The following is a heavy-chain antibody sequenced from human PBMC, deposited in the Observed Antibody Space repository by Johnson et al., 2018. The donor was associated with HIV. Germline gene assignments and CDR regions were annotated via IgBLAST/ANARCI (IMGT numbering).Heavy chain of an antibody. CDR1: GLTFSNYG. J-gene: IGHJ3*02. CDR3: AREKIRAFDI. CDR2: IWYDGSEK. V-gene: IGHV3-33*08. Sequence: QMQLVESGGGVVQPGTSLRLSCAASGLTFSNYGMHWVRQAPGKGLEWVAVIWYDGSEKYFADSVKGRFTISRDSSKNTLYLQMNSLRAEDTAVYYCAREKIRAFDIWGQGTMVTVSS.